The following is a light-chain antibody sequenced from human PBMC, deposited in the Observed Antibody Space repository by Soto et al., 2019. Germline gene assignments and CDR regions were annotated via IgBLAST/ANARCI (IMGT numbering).Light chain of an antibody. Sequence: EIVLMQSPGTLSLSPGEGATLSCRASQSVNNNYLAWYQQRPGQAPTVLIFDTSRRATGVPDRFSGSGSGTDFTLRISRVEPDDFAVYYCQQYDSSQFTFGPGTKVNIK. CDR3: QQYDSSQFT. CDR1: QSVNNNY. V-gene: IGKV3-20*01. J-gene: IGKJ3*01. CDR2: DTS.